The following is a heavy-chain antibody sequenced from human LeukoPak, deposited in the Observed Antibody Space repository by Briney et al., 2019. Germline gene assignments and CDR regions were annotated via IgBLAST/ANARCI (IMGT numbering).Heavy chain of an antibody. Sequence: SETLSLTCTVSGGSISSYYWSWIRQPAGKGLEWIGRIYTSGSTNYNPSLKSRVTMSVDTSKNQFSLKLSSVTAADTAVYYCARDTAYNWNYGPVDYWGQGTLVTVSS. D-gene: IGHD1-7*01. CDR1: GGSISSYY. CDR3: ARDTAYNWNYGPVDY. V-gene: IGHV4-4*07. J-gene: IGHJ4*02. CDR2: IYTSGST.